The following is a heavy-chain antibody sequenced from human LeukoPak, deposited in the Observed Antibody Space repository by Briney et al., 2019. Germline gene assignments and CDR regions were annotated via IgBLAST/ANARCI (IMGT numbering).Heavy chain of an antibody. Sequence: ASVKVSCKASGYTFTSYGISWVRQAPRQGLEWMGWISAYNGNTNYAQKLQGRVTMTTDTFTSTAYMELRSLRSDDTAVYYCAGSFGYSGYAGFDYWGQGTLVTVSS. V-gene: IGHV1-18*01. J-gene: IGHJ4*02. CDR2: ISAYNGNT. D-gene: IGHD5-12*01. CDR3: AGSFGYSGYAGFDY. CDR1: GYTFTSYG.